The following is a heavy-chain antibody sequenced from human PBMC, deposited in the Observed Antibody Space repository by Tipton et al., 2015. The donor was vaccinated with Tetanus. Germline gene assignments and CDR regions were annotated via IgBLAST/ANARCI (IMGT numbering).Heavy chain of an antibody. D-gene: IGHD4-17*01. CDR2: IYYSGSS. CDR1: GASMSSSSYY. V-gene: IGHV4-39*01. J-gene: IGHJ3*01. Sequence: TLSLTCNVSGASMSSSSYYWDWIRHPPGKGLEWIGSIYYSGSSYYNPSLESRVTISLDTSKNRFSLKLTSVTAADAAVYYCARPSTTVTPRAFDVWGQGTMVTVSS. CDR3: ARPSTTVTPRAFDV.